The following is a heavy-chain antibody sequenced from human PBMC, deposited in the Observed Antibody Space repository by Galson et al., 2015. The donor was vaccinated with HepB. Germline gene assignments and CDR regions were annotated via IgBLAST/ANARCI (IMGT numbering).Heavy chain of an antibody. Sequence: SLRLSCAASGFTFSSYAMSWVRQAPGKGLEWVSAISGSGGSTYYADSVKGRFTISRDNSKNTLYLQMNSLRAEDTAVYYCAKDRDRHGGRKTGNAFDIWGQGTMVTVSS. CDR3: AKDRDRHGGRKTGNAFDI. V-gene: IGHV3-23*01. D-gene: IGHD2-15*01. J-gene: IGHJ3*02. CDR1: GFTFSSYA. CDR2: ISGSGGST.